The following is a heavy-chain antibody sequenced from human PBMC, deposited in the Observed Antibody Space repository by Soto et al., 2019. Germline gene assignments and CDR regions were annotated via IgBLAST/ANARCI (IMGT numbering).Heavy chain of an antibody. J-gene: IGHJ4*02. Sequence: SETLSLTCTVSGGSISSSSYYWGWIRQPPGKGLEWIGSIYYSGSTYYNPSLKSRVTISVDTSKNQFSLRLSSVTAADTAVYYCARDLAKGGGSAGFDYWGQGTLVTVSS. V-gene: IGHV4-39*02. CDR1: GGSISSSSYY. CDR3: ARDLAKGGGSAGFDY. D-gene: IGHD1-26*01. CDR2: IYYSGST.